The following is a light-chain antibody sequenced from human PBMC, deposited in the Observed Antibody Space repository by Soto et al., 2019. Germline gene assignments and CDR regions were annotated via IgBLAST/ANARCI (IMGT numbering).Light chain of an antibody. CDR1: QSVSSN. Sequence: EIVMTQSPATLSVSPGERATLSCRASQSVSSNLAWYQQKPGQAPRLPIYGASTRATGIPARFSGSGSGTEFTLTISSLQSEDFAVYYCQQYNNWPWTVGQGTKVEIK. CDR2: GAS. V-gene: IGKV3-15*01. J-gene: IGKJ1*01. CDR3: QQYNNWPWT.